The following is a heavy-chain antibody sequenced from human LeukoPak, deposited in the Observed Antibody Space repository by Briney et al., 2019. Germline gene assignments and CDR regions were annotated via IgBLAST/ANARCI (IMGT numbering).Heavy chain of an antibody. J-gene: IGHJ4*02. CDR2: ISYDGSNK. V-gene: IGHV3-30*18. Sequence: GGSLRLSCAACGFTFSSYAMSWVRQAPGKGLEWVAVISYDGSNKYYADSVKGRFTISRDNSKNTLYLQMNSLRAEDTAVYYCAKGGHSWQFDYWGQGTLVTVSS. CDR3: AKGGHSWQFDY. CDR1: GFTFSSYA. D-gene: IGHD3-10*01.